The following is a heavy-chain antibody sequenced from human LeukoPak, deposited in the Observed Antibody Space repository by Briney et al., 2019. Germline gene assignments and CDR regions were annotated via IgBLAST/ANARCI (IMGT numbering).Heavy chain of an antibody. D-gene: IGHD3-3*01. CDR3: ARAYPPFYDFWSGYYRGVFDY. V-gene: IGHV4-34*01. J-gene: IGHJ4*02. Sequence: SETLSLTCAVYGGSFSGYYWSWIRQPPGKGLEWIGEINHSGSTNYNPSLKSRVTISVDTSKNQFSLKLSSVTAADTAVYYCARAYPPFYDFWSGYYRGVFDYWGQGTLVTVSS. CDR1: GGSFSGYY. CDR2: INHSGST.